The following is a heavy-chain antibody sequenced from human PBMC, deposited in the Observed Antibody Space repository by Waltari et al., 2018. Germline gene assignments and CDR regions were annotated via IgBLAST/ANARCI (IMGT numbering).Heavy chain of an antibody. V-gene: IGHV3-30*06. CDR2: ISYDGSNK. CDR1: GYSFTSYW. D-gene: IGHD3-3*01. CDR3: ARETYYDFWSGVSGGAFDI. J-gene: IGHJ3*02. Sequence: VQLVQSGAEVKKPGESLKISCKGSGYSFTSYWIGWVRQAPGKGLEWVAVISYDGSNKYYADSVKGRFTISRDNSKNTLYLQMNSLRAEDTAVYYCARETYYDFWSGVSGGAFDIWGQGTMVTVSS.